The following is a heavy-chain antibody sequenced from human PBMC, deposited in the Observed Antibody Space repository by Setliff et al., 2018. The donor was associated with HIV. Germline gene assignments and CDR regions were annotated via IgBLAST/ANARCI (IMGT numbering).Heavy chain of an antibody. CDR3: ARLPRQLLKGAAAYFDY. D-gene: IGHD5-18*01. V-gene: IGHV4-59*08. CDR1: GGSISRYY. J-gene: IGHJ4*02. CDR2: IYYSGST. Sequence: SETLPLPCTVSGGSISRYYWSGIRQSPGKGLELIGYIYYSGSTNYNPSLKSRVTISVDTSKNQFSLKLSSVTAADTAVYYCARLPRQLLKGAAAYFDYWGQGTLVTVSS.